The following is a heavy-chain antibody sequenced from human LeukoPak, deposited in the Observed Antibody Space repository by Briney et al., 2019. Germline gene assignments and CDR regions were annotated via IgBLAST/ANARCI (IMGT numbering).Heavy chain of an antibody. CDR3: AKVVSRYCSGTSCPEDY. Sequence: GGSLRLSCAASGFTFSSYGMHWVRQAPGKGLEWVAVISYDGSNKYYADSVKGRSTISRDNSKNTLYLQMNSLRAEDTAVYYCAKVVSRYCSGTSCPEDYWGQGTLVTVSS. J-gene: IGHJ4*02. CDR2: ISYDGSNK. D-gene: IGHD2-2*01. CDR1: GFTFSSYG. V-gene: IGHV3-30*18.